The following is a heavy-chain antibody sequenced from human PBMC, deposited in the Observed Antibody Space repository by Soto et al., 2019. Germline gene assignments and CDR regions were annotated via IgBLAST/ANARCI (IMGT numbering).Heavy chain of an antibody. CDR3: ARNCDSSGIGRTFSI. J-gene: IGHJ4*02. D-gene: IGHD3-22*01. V-gene: IGHV1-18*01. CDR1: GYTFTSYG. Sequence: ASVKVSCKASGYTFTSYGISWVRQAPGQGLEWMGWISAFNGNTYYAQKLQGRVTMTTDTSTSTAYMELRSLRSDDTAVYYCARNCDSSGIGRTFSIWGQGTLVTVSS. CDR2: ISAFNGNT.